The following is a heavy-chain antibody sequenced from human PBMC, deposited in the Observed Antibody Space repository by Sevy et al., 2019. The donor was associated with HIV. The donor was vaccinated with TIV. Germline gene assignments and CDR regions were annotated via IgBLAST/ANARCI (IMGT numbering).Heavy chain of an antibody. Sequence: GGSLRLSCAASGFTFSSYAMNWVRQAPGKGLEWVSTISASAGNTYYADSVKDRFTISRDNSRDTLYLQVNSLRADDTAVYYCAKGHTGTYAYWGQGTLVTVSS. V-gene: IGHV3-23*01. D-gene: IGHD1-26*01. CDR2: ISASAGNT. J-gene: IGHJ4*02. CDR3: AKGHTGTYAY. CDR1: GFTFSSYA.